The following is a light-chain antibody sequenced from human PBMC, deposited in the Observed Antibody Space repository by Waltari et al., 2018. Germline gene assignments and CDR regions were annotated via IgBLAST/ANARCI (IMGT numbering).Light chain of an antibody. CDR1: RSNIGGNI. V-gene: IGLV1-44*01. CDR3: SAWDDSLNGWV. Sequence: QSVLTQPPSTSGTPGQRVTISCSGGRSNIGGNIVNWYQQFPGKAPKFLIYRKNPGPSGVPARSSGSKSGTSASLVISGLLSEDEADYYCSAWDDSLNGWVFGGGTKLTVL. CDR2: RKN. J-gene: IGLJ3*02.